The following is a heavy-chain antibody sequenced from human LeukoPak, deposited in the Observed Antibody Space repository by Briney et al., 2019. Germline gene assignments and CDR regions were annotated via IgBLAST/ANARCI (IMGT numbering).Heavy chain of an antibody. Sequence: SETLSLTCTVSGGSISSSTYYWSWIRQPPGKGLEWTGEINHSGSTNYNPSLKSRVTISVDTSKNQFSLKLSSVTAADTAVYYCASQVNWFDPWGQGTLVTVSS. CDR3: ASQVNWFDP. V-gene: IGHV4-39*07. CDR2: INHSGST. J-gene: IGHJ5*02. CDR1: GGSISSSTYY.